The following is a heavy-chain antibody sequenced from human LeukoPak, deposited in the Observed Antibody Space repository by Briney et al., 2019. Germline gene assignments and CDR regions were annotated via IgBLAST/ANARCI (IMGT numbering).Heavy chain of an antibody. CDR1: GYTFTSYY. D-gene: IGHD2-2*01. J-gene: IGHJ6*03. Sequence: ASVTVSCKASGYTFTSYYMHWVRQAPGQGLEWMGIINPSGGSTSYAQKFQGRVTMTRDTSTSTVYMELSSLRSEDTAVYYCARECYSSTSYQYYYMDVWGKGTTVTISS. CDR3: ARECYSSTSYQYYYMDV. V-gene: IGHV1-46*01. CDR2: INPSGGST.